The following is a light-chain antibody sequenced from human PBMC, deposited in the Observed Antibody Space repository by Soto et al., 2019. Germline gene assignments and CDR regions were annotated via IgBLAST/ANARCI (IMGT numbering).Light chain of an antibody. V-gene: IGLV2-23*01. CDR1: SSDVGSYNL. CDR3: CAYAGSKV. Sequence: QSALTQPASVSGSPGQSITISCTGTSSDVGSYNLVSWYQQHPGKAPKLMIYEGSKRPSGVSNRFSGSKSGNTASLTISGLQAEDEAEYYCCAYAGSKVFGTGTKLTVL. CDR2: EGS. J-gene: IGLJ1*01.